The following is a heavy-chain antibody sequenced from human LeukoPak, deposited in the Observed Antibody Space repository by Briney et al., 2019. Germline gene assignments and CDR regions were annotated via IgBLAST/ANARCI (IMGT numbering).Heavy chain of an antibody. Sequence: PGGSLRLSCAASGFTFSSYSMNWVRQAPGKGLEWVSYISSSSSTIYYADSVKGRFTISRDNAKNSLYLQMNSLRAEDTAVYYCARRVGYYDSSGFPDYWGQGTLVTVSS. V-gene: IGHV3-48*04. CDR1: GFTFSSYS. CDR2: ISSSSSTI. D-gene: IGHD3-22*01. CDR3: ARRVGYYDSSGFPDY. J-gene: IGHJ4*02.